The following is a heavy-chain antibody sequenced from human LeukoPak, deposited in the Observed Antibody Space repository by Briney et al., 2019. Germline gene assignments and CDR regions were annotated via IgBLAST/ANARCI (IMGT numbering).Heavy chain of an antibody. Sequence: GASVKVSCKASGYTFTSYGISWVRQAPGQGLEWMGWINPNTGGTNSAQKFQGRVTMTRDTSISTAYMELSRLRSDDTAVYYCARDGQQQLAIDYWGQGTLVTVSS. CDR2: INPNTGGT. J-gene: IGHJ4*02. CDR1: GYTFTSYG. V-gene: IGHV1-2*02. D-gene: IGHD6-13*01. CDR3: ARDGQQQLAIDY.